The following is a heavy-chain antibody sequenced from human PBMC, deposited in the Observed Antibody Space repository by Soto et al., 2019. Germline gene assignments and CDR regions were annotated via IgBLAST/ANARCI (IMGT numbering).Heavy chain of an antibody. J-gene: IGHJ4*02. CDR1: GFSLSTSGVA. D-gene: IGHD6-19*01. CDR3: ARDSSGRYGFDY. V-gene: IGHV2-5*02. Sequence: QITLKESGPTLVKPTQTLTLTCTFSGFSLSTSGVAVGWIRQPPGKPLEWLALIYWDDDKRYSPSLKSRLTISKDPSKNQVVLTMTNMDPVDTATYYWARDSSGRYGFDYWGQGTLVTVSS. CDR2: IYWDDDK.